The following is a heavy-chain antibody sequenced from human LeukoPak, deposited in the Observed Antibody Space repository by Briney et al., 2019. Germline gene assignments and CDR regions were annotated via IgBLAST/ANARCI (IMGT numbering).Heavy chain of an antibody. D-gene: IGHD6-19*01. CDR1: GGSISSGGYS. J-gene: IGHJ4*02. V-gene: IGHV4-30-2*01. Sequence: SQTLSLTCAVSGGSISSGGYSWSWIRQPPGEGLEWIGYIYHSGSTYYNPSLKSRVTISVDRSKNQFSLKLSSVTAADTAVYYCARGVAGTGYFDYWGQGTLVTVSS. CDR3: ARGVAGTGYFDY. CDR2: IYHSGST.